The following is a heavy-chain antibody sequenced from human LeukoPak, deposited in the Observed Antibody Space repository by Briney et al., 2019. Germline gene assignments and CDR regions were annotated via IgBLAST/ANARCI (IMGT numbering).Heavy chain of an antibody. Sequence: GGSLRLSCAASGFTFSTYAMSWVRQAPGKGLEWVSGISGSGGSTYYADSVKGRFTISRDKSKNTLYLQMNSLRAEDTAVYYCAKDPAAITIFGVARDVWGQGTTVTVSS. CDR1: GFTFSTYA. CDR3: AKDPAAITIFGVARDV. V-gene: IGHV3-23*01. D-gene: IGHD3-3*01. J-gene: IGHJ6*02. CDR2: ISGSGGST.